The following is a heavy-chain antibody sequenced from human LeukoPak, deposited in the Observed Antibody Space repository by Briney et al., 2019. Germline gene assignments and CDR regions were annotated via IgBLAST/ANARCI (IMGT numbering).Heavy chain of an antibody. V-gene: IGHV1-2*02. CDR1: GFTFTGYY. CDR2: INLNSGGT. D-gene: IGHD6-19*01. Sequence: ASVKVSCKASGFTFTGYYMHWVRQAPGQGLEWMGWINLNSGGTKYAQKFQGRVTMTRDTSISTAYMELSRLTSDDTAVYYCARGGPSRGTGFYYFDYWGQGTLVTVSS. J-gene: IGHJ4*02. CDR3: ARGGPSRGTGFYYFDY.